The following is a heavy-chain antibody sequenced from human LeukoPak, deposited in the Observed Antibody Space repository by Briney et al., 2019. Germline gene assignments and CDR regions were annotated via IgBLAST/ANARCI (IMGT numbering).Heavy chain of an antibody. V-gene: IGHV3-21*01. CDR1: GFTFSNYN. CDR3: ARGRYGSSGYYSIFDY. Sequence: GGSLRLSCAASGFTFSNYNMNWVRQAPGKGLEWVSSISRSSIYMYYADSVKGRFTISRDNAKNSLYLQMNSLRAEDTAVHYCARGRYGSSGYYSIFDYWGQGTLVTVSS. D-gene: IGHD3-22*01. CDR2: ISRSSIYM. J-gene: IGHJ4*02.